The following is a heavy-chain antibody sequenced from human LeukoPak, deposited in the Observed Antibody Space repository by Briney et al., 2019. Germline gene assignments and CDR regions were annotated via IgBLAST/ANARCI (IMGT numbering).Heavy chain of an antibody. Sequence: GASVKVSCKASGYTFTNYGIIWPRQAPGQGLEWMGWISAYNGNTDYAQNLQGRVTMTTETSTSTAYMELRSLRSDDTAVYYCARTLASGSFSLDYWGQGTLVTVSS. D-gene: IGHD3-10*01. CDR2: ISAYNGNT. J-gene: IGHJ4*02. V-gene: IGHV1-18*01. CDR1: GYTFTNYG. CDR3: ARTLASGSFSLDY.